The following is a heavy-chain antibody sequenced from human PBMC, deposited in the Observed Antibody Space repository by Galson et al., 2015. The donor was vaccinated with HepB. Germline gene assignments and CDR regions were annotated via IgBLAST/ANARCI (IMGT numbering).Heavy chain of an antibody. CDR3: ARPLYFDSGSSQGLDV. CDR2: TSYDGSKK. Sequence: SLRLSCAASGFTFRTYAMHWVRHAPGKGLEWVADTSYDGSKKYYADSVKGRFTISRDNSKNTLYLQMNSLRPEGTAVYYCARPLYFDSGSSQGLDVWGQGTTVTVSS. V-gene: IGHV3-30*04. D-gene: IGHD3-10*01. CDR1: GFTFRTYA. J-gene: IGHJ6*02.